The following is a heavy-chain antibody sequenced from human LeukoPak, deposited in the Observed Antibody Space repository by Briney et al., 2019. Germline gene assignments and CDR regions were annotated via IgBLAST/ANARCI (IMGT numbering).Heavy chain of an antibody. CDR1: GGSISSSSYY. D-gene: IGHD3-3*01. Sequence: PSETLSLTCTVSGGSISSSSYYWGWIRQPPGKGLEWIGSIYYSGSTYYNPSLKSRVTISEDTSKNQSSLKLSSVTSADTAVYYCAMKSGTDGVDPKFGPWGQGTLVTVSS. CDR2: IYYSGST. V-gene: IGHV4-39*01. J-gene: IGHJ5*02. CDR3: AMKSGTDGVDPKFGP.